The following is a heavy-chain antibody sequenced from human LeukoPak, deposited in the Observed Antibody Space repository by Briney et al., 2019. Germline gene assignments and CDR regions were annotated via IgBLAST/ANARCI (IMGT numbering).Heavy chain of an antibody. CDR2: ISGSGRDT. V-gene: IGHV3-23*01. D-gene: IGHD3-22*01. Sequence: GGSLRLSCAASGFTFSSYGIHWVRQAPGKGPEWVSGISGSGRDTYSADSGKGRFTISRDNSKNTLYLQMHSLRVEDTAVYYCAKPHFDGYYFYFDHWGQGTLVTVSS. J-gene: IGHJ4*02. CDR3: AKPHFDGYYFYFDH. CDR1: GFTFSSYG.